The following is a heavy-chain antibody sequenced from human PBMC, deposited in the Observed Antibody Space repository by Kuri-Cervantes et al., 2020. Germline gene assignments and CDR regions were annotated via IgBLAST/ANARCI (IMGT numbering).Heavy chain of an antibody. CDR3: ARDLMADYYDSSGYYGDY. J-gene: IGHJ4*02. CDR1: GASMSNYY. V-gene: IGHV4-59*01. Sequence: SETLSLTCTVSGASMSNYYWSWIRQPPGKGLEWIGYLYHSGNTYYNPSLKSRVTISVDTSKNQFSLRLDSVTAADTAVYYCARDLMADYYDSSGYYGDYWGQGTLVTVSS. CDR2: LYHSGNT. D-gene: IGHD3-22*01.